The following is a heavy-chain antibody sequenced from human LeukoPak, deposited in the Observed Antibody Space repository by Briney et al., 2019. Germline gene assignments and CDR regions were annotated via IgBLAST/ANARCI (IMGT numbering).Heavy chain of an antibody. D-gene: IGHD3-3*01. J-gene: IGHJ4*02. CDR2: IYYSGST. V-gene: IGHV4-59*01. CDR3: ARLESDFWSGYSPYYFDY. Sequence: TPSETLSLTCTVSGGSISSYYWSWIRQPPGKGLEWIGYIYYSGSTNYNPSLKSRVTISVDTSKNQFSLKLSSVTAADTAVYYCARLESDFWSGYSPYYFDYWGQGTLVTVSS. CDR1: GGSISSYY.